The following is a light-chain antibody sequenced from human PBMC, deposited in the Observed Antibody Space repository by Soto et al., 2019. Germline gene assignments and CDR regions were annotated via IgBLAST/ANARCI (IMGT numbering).Light chain of an antibody. CDR1: QSVSSY. V-gene: IGKV3-11*01. J-gene: IGKJ5*01. Sequence: EIVLTQSPATLSLSPGERATLSCRASQSVSSYLAWYQQKPGQAPRLLIYDSSNRATGLPARFSGSWSGTDFTLTISSLEPEDFAVYYCQQRSNWPPITFGQGTLLEIK. CDR3: QQRSNWPPIT. CDR2: DSS.